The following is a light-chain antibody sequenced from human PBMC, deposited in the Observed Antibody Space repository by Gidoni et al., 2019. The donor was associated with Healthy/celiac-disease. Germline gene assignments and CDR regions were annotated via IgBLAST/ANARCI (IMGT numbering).Light chain of an antibody. CDR2: LGS. J-gene: IGKJ5*01. CDR3: MQALQTPIT. V-gene: IGKV2-28*01. Sequence: DIVMTQSPLSLPVTPVEPASISCRSSQSLLHSNGYNYLDWYLQKPGQSPQLLIYLGSNLASGVPDRFSGSGSGTDFTLKISRVEAEDVGVYYCMQALQTPITFGQGTRLEIK. CDR1: QSLLHSNGYNY.